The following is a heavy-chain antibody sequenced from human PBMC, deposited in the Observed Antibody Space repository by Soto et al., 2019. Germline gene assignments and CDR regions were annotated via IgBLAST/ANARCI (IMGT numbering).Heavy chain of an antibody. CDR3: ARRFIILGSETGDFDY. CDR1: GYTFTSYG. Sequence: ASVKVSCKASGYTFTSYGISWVRQAPGQGLEWMGWISAYNGNTNYAQKLQGRVTMTTDTSTSTAYMELRSLRSDDTAVFYCARRFIILGSETGDFDYWGQGTLVTVSS. V-gene: IGHV1-18*01. J-gene: IGHJ4*02. CDR2: ISAYNGNT. D-gene: IGHD3-10*01.